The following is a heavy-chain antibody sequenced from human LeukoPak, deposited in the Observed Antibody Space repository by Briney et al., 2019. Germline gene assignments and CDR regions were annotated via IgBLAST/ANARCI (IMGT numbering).Heavy chain of an antibody. D-gene: IGHD3-22*01. J-gene: IGHJ4*02. Sequence: GGSLRLSCAASGFTFSSYAMSWVRQAPGEGLEWVSAISGSGGSTSYADSVKGRFTISRDNSKNTLYLQMNSLRAEDTAVYYCAKQGPWSSGQGNYWGQGNLVTVSS. CDR1: GFTFSSYA. CDR2: ISGSGGST. V-gene: IGHV3-23*01. CDR3: AKQGPWSSGQGNY.